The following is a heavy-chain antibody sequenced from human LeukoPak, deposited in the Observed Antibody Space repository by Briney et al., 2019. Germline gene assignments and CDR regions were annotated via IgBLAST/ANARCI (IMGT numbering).Heavy chain of an antibody. V-gene: IGHV1-69*04. Sequence: GASVKVSCKASGGTFSSYAISWVRQAPGQGLEWMGRISPILGIANYAQKFQGRVTITADKSTSTAYMELSSLRSEDTAVYYCARDPITGTTYYYYYGMDVWGQGTTVTVSS. J-gene: IGHJ6*02. CDR2: ISPILGIA. CDR1: GGTFSSYA. CDR3: ARDPITGTTYYYYYGMDV. D-gene: IGHD1-14*01.